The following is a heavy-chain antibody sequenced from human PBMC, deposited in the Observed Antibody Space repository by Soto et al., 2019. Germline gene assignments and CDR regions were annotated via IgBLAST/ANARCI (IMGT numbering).Heavy chain of an antibody. D-gene: IGHD3-10*01. CDR3: AAPNASGSGSYFGY. J-gene: IGHJ4*02. V-gene: IGHV1-18*01. CDR2: ISAYNGNT. Sequence: QVQLVQSGVEVKKPGASVKVSCKASGYTFTSYGISWVRQAPGQGLEWVGWISAYNGNTNYAQKLQGRVTMTTDTSTSTAYMELRSLRADDTAVYYCAAPNASGSGSYFGYWGQGTLVTVSS. CDR1: GYTFTSYG.